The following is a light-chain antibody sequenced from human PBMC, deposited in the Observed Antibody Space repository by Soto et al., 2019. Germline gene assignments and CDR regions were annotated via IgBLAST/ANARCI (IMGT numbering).Light chain of an antibody. V-gene: IGLV2-23*01. J-gene: IGLJ1*01. CDR2: EGS. CDR1: SSDVGSYNL. Sequence: QSVLTQPASVSGSPGQSITISCTGTSSDVGSYNLVSWYQQHPGKAPKLMIYEGSKRPSGVSNRFSGSKPGNTASLTISGLQAEDEADYYCCSYAGSSTFVFGNGTKVTVL. CDR3: CSYAGSSTFV.